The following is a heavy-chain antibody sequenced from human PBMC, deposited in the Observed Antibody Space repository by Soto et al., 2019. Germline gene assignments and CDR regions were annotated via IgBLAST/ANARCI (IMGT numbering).Heavy chain of an antibody. CDR3: ARGSATAPVGWY. Sequence: GGSLRLSCAASGFTFSSYSMNWVRQAPGKGLEWVSYISSSSSTIYYADSVKGRFTISRDNAKNSLYLQINSLRDEDTAVYYCARGSATAPVGWYWGQGTLVTVSS. V-gene: IGHV3-48*02. J-gene: IGHJ4*02. D-gene: IGHD2-21*02. CDR2: ISSSSSTI. CDR1: GFTFSSYS.